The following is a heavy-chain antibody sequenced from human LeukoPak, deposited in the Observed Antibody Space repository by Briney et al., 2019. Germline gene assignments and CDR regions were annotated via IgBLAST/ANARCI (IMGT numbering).Heavy chain of an antibody. J-gene: IGHJ4*02. Sequence: GGSLRLSCAASGFTFSSYGMHWVRQAPGKGLEWVAALWYDGSNTYYADSVKGRFTISRDISKNTLYLQMDSLRAEDTAVYYCARDVYRGRDYWGQGTLVTVSS. CDR3: ARDVYRGRDY. CDR1: GFTFSSYG. CDR2: LWYDGSNT. V-gene: IGHV3-33*01. D-gene: IGHD5/OR15-5a*01.